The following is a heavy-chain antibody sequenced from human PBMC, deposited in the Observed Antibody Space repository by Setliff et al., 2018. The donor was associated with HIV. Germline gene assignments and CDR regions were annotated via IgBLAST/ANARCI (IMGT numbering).Heavy chain of an antibody. V-gene: IGHV4-4*07. CDR3: XXXAVTGYCDSTSCQNWFDP. CDR2: IYTSGST. Sequence: SETLSLTCTVSGVXXXXXSYNVGWFRGAGGKGLGCIGRIYTSGSTNDNPSLKSRVTIAVDTSKNQFSLRLISVTAADTAVYYCXXXAVTGYCDSTSCQNWFDPXGQGTLVTVSS. CDR1: GVXXXXXSYN. D-gene: IGHD2-2*01. J-gene: IGHJ5*02.